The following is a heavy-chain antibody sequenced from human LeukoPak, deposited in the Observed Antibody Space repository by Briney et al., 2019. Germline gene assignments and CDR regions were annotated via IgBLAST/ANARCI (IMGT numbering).Heavy chain of an antibody. CDR1: GYTFTGYD. CDR2: MNPNSGNT. Sequence: ASVKVSCKASGYTFTGYDINWVRQATGQGLEWMGWMNPNSGNTGYAQKFQGRVTMTRNTSISTAYMELSSLRSEDTAVYYCARDLAARPFPIYYYYYGMDVWGQGTTVTFSS. CDR3: ARDLAARPFPIYYYYYGMDV. J-gene: IGHJ6*02. D-gene: IGHD6-6*01. V-gene: IGHV1-8*01.